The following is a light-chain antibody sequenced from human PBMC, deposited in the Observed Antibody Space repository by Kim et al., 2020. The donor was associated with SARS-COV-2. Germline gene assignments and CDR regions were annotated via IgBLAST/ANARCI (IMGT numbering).Light chain of an antibody. CDR3: HQSNTLPRT. CDR2: YAS. Sequence: VPPKEKVTITCRASQSIGDSIHWYQQKPDQSPKLLIKYASQSVSGVPSRFSGSGSGTDFTLTIKGLEAEDAAAYYCHQSNTLPRTFGQGTKVDIK. CDR1: QSIGDS. J-gene: IGKJ1*01. V-gene: IGKV6D-21*02.